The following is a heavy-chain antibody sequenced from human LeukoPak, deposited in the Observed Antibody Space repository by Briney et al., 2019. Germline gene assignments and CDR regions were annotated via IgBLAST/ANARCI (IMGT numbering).Heavy chain of an antibody. D-gene: IGHD4-11*01. J-gene: IGHJ6*03. CDR1: GFTFSSYA. Sequence: GGSLRLSCAASGFTFSSYAMTWVRQAPGKGLEWVSAFSGNGGSTYNADSVKGRFTISRDNSKNTLYLQMNSLRAEDTAVYYCAKVAVTTDYSYYMDVWGKGTTVTVSS. V-gene: IGHV3-23*01. CDR2: FSGNGGST. CDR3: AKVAVTTDYSYYMDV.